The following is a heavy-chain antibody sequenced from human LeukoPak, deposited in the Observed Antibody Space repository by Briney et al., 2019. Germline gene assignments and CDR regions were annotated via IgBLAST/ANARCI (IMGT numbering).Heavy chain of an antibody. CDR1: GYSFTRYL. D-gene: IGHD6-6*01. V-gene: IGHV5-51*01. J-gene: IGHJ4*02. Sequence: GGSLKISLKGSGYSFTRYLIGWVPQMPGKGLGVSVIIYSCESDTRYSPSFQGQVNMSADKSISTAYLKWSRLKASETAMYYCARRGRSSNYFDSWGQGTLVTVSS. CDR3: ARRGRSSNYFDS. CDR2: IYSCESDT.